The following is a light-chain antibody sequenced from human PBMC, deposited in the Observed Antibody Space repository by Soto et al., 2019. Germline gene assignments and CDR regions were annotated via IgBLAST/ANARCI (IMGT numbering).Light chain of an antibody. CDR1: QSISSW. J-gene: IGKJ1*01. CDR3: QQYKSYSGT. CDR2: KAS. Sequence: DIQMTQSPSTLSASVGDRVTITCRASQSISSWLAWYQQKPGKAPKLLIYKASSLDSGVPSRFSGSGSGTEFTLTISSLQHDDFATYYCQQYKSYSGTFGQGNKVDIK. V-gene: IGKV1-5*03.